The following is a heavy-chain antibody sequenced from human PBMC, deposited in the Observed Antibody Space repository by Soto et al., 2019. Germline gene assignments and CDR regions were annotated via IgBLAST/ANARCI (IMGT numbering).Heavy chain of an antibody. D-gene: IGHD4-17*01. CDR1: GFTFSTYG. V-gene: IGHV3-30*18. J-gene: IGHJ6*04. Sequence: QVQLVESGGGEVQPGRSLTLSCAASGFTFSTYGMHWVRQTPGKGLEWVAVISYDGTNKFYSDSVKGRFTISRANYKNTPNQPMNSLRADGTAVYCWEKDLQSHGDYEYTGYGMDVWGRGTRVTVSS. CDR2: ISYDGTNK. CDR3: EKDLQSHGDYEYTGYGMDV.